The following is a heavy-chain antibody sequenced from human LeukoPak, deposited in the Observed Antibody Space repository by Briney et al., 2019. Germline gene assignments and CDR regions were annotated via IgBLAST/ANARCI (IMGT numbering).Heavy chain of an antibody. Sequence: GGSLRLSCAASGFTFNTYSMNWVRRAPGKGLEWVSYISSSSNPIWYADSVKGRFTISRDNAKNSLFLQMDSLRAEDTAVYYCARDPGRVRGVLGFDYWGQGIPVTVSS. J-gene: IGHJ4*02. CDR1: GFTFNTYS. D-gene: IGHD3-10*01. CDR3: ARDPGRVRGVLGFDY. CDR2: ISSSSNPI. V-gene: IGHV3-48*04.